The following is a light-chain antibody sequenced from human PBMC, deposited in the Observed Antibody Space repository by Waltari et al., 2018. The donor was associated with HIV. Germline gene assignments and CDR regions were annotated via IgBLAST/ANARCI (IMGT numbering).Light chain of an antibody. V-gene: IGLV2-14*01. CDR2: EVS. CDR1: SSAVGGSHY. Sequence: QSALTQPASVSGSPGQSITISCTGTSSAVGGSHYVSWYQQHPGKAPKLMIFEVSNRPSGVSNRFSGSKSVNTASLTISGLQAEDEADYYCSSYTTRSTPDPNWVFGGGTKLTVL. CDR3: SSYTTRSTPDPNWV. J-gene: IGLJ3*02.